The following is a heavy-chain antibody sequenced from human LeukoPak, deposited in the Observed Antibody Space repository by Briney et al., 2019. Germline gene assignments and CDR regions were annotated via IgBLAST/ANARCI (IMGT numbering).Heavy chain of an antibody. D-gene: IGHD5-24*01. Sequence: ASVKVSCKTSGYTFTGYYIHWVRQAPGQRLEWMGIIKPSGDNTHYAQKFQGRFTMTSDTSTSSVYMELSSLISADTAVYYCARVRDGYNDAYDIWGQGTMVTVTS. J-gene: IGHJ3*02. CDR1: GYTFTGYY. CDR3: ARVRDGYNDAYDI. V-gene: IGHV1-46*01. CDR2: IKPSGDNT.